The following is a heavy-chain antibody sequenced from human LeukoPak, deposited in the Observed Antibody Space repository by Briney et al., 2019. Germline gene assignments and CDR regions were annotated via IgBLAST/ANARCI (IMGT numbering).Heavy chain of an antibody. D-gene: IGHD5-12*01. J-gene: IGHJ6*03. CDR3: ARRAPSVVATIHYYYMDV. CDR1: GFTFSSYG. V-gene: IGHV3-30*02. CDR2: IRYDGSNK. Sequence: GASLRLSCAASGFTFSSYGMHWVRQAPGKGLEWVAFIRYDGSNKYYADSVKGRFTISRDNAKNSLYLQMNSLRAEDTALYYCARRAPSVVATIHYYYMDVWGKGTTVTVSS.